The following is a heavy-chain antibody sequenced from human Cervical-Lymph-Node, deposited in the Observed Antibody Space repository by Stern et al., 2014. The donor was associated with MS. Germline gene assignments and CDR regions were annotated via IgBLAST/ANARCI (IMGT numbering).Heavy chain of an antibody. D-gene: IGHD4-23*01. CDR2: INTNTGHP. J-gene: IGHJ6*02. V-gene: IGHV7-4-1*01. CDR1: GYTFTAFP. Sequence: QLVQSGSELRMPGASVKVSCKPSGYTFTAFPMNWVRQAPGQGLEWMGWINTNTGHPTYAQGFTGRFVFSLDTSVSTAYLQSSLKAEDTAVYYCARVWSEYGGYGMDVWGQGTTVTVFS. CDR3: ARVWSEYGGYGMDV.